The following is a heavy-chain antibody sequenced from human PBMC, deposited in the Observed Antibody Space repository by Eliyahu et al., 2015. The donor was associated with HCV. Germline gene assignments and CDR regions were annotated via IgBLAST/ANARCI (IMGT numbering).Heavy chain of an antibody. CDR1: SGSMSNFY. CDR2: LYYSGGT. CDR3: ARVFRSPGNRPHHFDD. J-gene: IGHJ4*02. D-gene: IGHD1-1*01. Sequence: QVQLQESGPRLVKPSETLSLTCTVSSGSMSNFYWDWIRQPPGKGLEWIGFLYYSGGTTYNPSLQSRVTISLDTTRNQFSLTLTSVTAADTAVYYCARVFRSPGNRPHHFDDWGQGSLVTVSS. V-gene: IGHV4-59*12.